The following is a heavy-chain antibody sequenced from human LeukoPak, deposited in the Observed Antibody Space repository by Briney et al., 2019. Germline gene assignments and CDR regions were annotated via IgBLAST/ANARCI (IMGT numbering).Heavy chain of an antibody. CDR2: ISSSSSYI. D-gene: IGHD1-26*01. Sequence: GGSLRLSCAASGFTFSSYGMSWVRQAPGKGLEWVSSISSSSSYIYYADSVKGRFSISRDNAKKSLYLQMNILRAEDTAVYYCARNGIVGAGYYFDYWGQGTLVTVSS. V-gene: IGHV3-21*01. CDR3: ARNGIVGAGYYFDY. CDR1: GFTFSSYG. J-gene: IGHJ4*02.